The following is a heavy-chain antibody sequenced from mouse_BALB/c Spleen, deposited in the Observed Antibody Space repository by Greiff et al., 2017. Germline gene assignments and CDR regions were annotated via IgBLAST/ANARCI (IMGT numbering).Heavy chain of an antibody. CDR2: ISYSGST. CDR1: GYSITSDYA. J-gene: IGHJ2*01. V-gene: IGHV3-2*02. Sequence: DVKLQESGPGLVKPSQSLSLTCTVTGYSITSDYAWNWIRQFPGNKLGWRGYISYSGSTSYNPSLKSRISITGYTSKNQFFLQLNAVTTEDTATYYGANTATDYWGQGTTLTVSS. CDR3: ANTATDY. D-gene: IGHD1-2*01.